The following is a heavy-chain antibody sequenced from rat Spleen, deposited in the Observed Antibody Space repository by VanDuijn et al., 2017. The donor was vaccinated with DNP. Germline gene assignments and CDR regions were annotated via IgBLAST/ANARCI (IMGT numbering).Heavy chain of an antibody. CDR3: AGADGRYYYTYAMDA. CDR1: GFAFGTAW. V-gene: IGHV6-6*01. D-gene: IGHD1-12*02. Sequence: EVQVLESGGGLVQPGNSLKLSCATSGFAFGTAWMYWFRQFPEKRLEWIARIKAKSNNYATDYTESVKGRFTISRDDSKSSIYLQMNNLQGEDTAIYYCAGADGRYYYTYAMDAWGQGTSVTVSS. CDR2: IKAKSNNYAT. J-gene: IGHJ4*01.